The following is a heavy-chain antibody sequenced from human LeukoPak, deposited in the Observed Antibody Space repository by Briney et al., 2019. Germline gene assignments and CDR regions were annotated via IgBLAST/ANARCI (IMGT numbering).Heavy chain of an antibody. Sequence: GGSLRLSCVASGXTFSGYAVSWVRQSPGKGLEWVSMSVGTDSSYYADSVKGRLTISRDNSKNTLYLEMNSLRAEDTAVYYYAKSRDSRALFDYWGQGTLVTVSS. J-gene: IGHJ4*02. CDR3: AKSRDSRALFDY. D-gene: IGHD3-22*01. CDR2: MSVGTDSS. V-gene: IGHV3-23*01. CDR1: GXTFSGYA.